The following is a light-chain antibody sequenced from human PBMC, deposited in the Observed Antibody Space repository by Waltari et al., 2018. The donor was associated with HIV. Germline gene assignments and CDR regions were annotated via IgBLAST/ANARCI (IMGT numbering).Light chain of an antibody. CDR1: QSVCYSSTNNNY. J-gene: IGKJ4*01. CDR3: QQYYSTPLT. V-gene: IGKV4-1*01. CDR2: WAS. Sequence: DIVMTQSPDSPAMSLGERATISRKTSQSVCYSSTNNNYLALYQQKPGQPPNLLIYWASTPVSGVPDRFSGRGSGTDFALSISSLQAEDAAVYYCQQYYSTPLTFGGGTKVEIK.